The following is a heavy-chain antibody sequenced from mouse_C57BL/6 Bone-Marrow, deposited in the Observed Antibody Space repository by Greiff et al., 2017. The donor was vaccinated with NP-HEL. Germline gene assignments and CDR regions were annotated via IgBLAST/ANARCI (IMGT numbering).Heavy chain of an antibody. V-gene: IGHV5-6*01. CDR2: ISRGGSYT. Sequence: EVQLQQSGGDLVKPGGSLKLSYAASGFTFSSYGMSWVRQTPDQRLEWVATISRGGSYTYYPDSVKGRFTLSRDNAKNTLYLQMGSLKSEDTAMYYCARQGGDGDFDYWGQGTTLTVSS. D-gene: IGHD3-3*01. CDR1: GFTFSSYG. CDR3: ARQGGDGDFDY. J-gene: IGHJ2*01.